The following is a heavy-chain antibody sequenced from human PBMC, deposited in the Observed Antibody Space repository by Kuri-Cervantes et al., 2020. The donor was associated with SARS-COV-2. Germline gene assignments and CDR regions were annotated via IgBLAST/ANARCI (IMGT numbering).Heavy chain of an antibody. V-gene: IGHV3-74*01. CDR1: GFTFSSYW. Sequence: GGSLRLSCAASGFTFSSYWMHWVRQAPGKGLVWVSRINSDGSSTSYADSVKGRFTISRDNAKNTLYLQMNSLRAEDTAVYYCAKGGDDFWSGYYTAITADPFDYWGQGTLVTVSS. J-gene: IGHJ4*02. CDR2: INSDGSST. CDR3: AKGGDDFWSGYYTAITADPFDY. D-gene: IGHD3-3*01.